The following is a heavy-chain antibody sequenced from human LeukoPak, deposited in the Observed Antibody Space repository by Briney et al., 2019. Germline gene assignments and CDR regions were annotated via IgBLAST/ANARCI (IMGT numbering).Heavy chain of an antibody. J-gene: IGHJ5*02. CDR3: ARGASGVYTVTTSWFDP. CDR2: INPNSGGT. Sequence: ASVTVSCKASGYTFTVYYMHWVRQAPGQGLGWMGWINPNSGGTNYAQKFQGRVTMTRDTSISTAYMELSRLRSDDTAVYYCARGASGVYTVTTSWFDPWGQGTLVTVSS. CDR1: GYTFTVYY. D-gene: IGHD4-17*01. V-gene: IGHV1-2*02.